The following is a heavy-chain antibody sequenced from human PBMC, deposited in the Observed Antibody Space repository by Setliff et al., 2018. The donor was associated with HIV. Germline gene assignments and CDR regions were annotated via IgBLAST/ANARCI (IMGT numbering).Heavy chain of an antibody. J-gene: IGHJ4*02. CDR1: GASISSHNYY. CDR2: IRSSGDT. CDR3: TIPASSLAPN. Sequence: PSETLSLTCTVSGASISSHNYYWGWIRQSPGKGLEWIASIRSSGDTYYNPSLQSRVIISVDTSNNQISLKLISVTAADTAVYYCTIPASSLAPNWGRGTQVTVSS. V-gene: IGHV4-39*01.